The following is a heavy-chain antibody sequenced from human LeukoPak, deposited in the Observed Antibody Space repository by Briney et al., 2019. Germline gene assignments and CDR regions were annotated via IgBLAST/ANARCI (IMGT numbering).Heavy chain of an antibody. CDR3: ARHPTSYSSSWFYYFDY. V-gene: IGHV5-51*01. J-gene: IGHJ4*02. CDR1: GYSFTSYW. Sequence: GESLKISCKGSGYSFTSYWIGWVRQMPGKGLEWMGIIYPGDSDTRYSPSFQGQVTISADKSISTAYLQWSSLKASDTAMYYCARHPTSYSSSWFYYFDYWGQGTLVTVSS. D-gene: IGHD6-13*01. CDR2: IYPGDSDT.